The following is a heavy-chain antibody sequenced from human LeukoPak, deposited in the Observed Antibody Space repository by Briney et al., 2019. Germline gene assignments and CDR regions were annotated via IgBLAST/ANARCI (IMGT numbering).Heavy chain of an antibody. D-gene: IGHD4/OR15-4a*01. CDR2: IGGRTDNI. J-gene: IGHJ4*02. V-gene: IGHV3-21*01. CDR3: ARETEPLDYGDSTNLDY. CDR1: GFIFSTYS. Sequence: GGSLRLSRAASGFIFSTYSMNWVRQAPRKGLEWVAFIGGRTDNIYYADSVKGRFTISRDDAKSSVFLHMNSLRADDTAVYYCARETEPLDYGDSTNLDYWGQGTLVTVSS.